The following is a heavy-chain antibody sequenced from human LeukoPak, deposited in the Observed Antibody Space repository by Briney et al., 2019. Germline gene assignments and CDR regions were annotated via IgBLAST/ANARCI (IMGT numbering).Heavy chain of an antibody. J-gene: IGHJ5*02. CDR1: GYSISSGYY. D-gene: IGHD5-12*01. V-gene: IGHV4-38-2*02. CDR3: ARDGGYDPLSWFDP. CDR2: IYHSGRT. Sequence: SETLSLTCTVSGYSISSGYYWGWIRQPPGKGLEWIGSIYHSGRTFYNPSLKSRVTISVDTSKNQFSLKLSSVTAADTAVYYCARDGGYDPLSWFDPWGQGTLVTVSS.